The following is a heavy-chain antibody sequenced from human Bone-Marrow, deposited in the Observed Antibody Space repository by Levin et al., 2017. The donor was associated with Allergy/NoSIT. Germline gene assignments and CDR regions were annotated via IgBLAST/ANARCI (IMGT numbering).Heavy chain of an antibody. V-gene: IGHV1-18*01. Sequence: GGSLRLSCKASGYTFTSYGISWVRQAPGQGLEWMGWISAYNGNTNYAQKVQGRVTMTTDTSTSTAYMELRSLRSDDTAVYYCARDEYDGSGYYYRYDFWGQGTLVTVSS. CDR1: GYTFTSYG. D-gene: IGHD3-22*01. CDR2: ISAYNGNT. CDR3: ARDEYDGSGYYYRYDF. J-gene: IGHJ4*02.